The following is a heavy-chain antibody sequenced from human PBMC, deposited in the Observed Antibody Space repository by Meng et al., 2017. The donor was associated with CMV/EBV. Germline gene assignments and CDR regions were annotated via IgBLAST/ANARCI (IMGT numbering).Heavy chain of an antibody. CDR1: GGSISSSSYY. Sequence: SETLSLTCTVSGGSISSSSYYWGWIRQPPGKGLEWIGSIYYSGSTNYNPSLKSRVTISVDTSKNQFSLKLSSVTAADTAVYYCARVLRSGYYYYGMDVWGQGTTVTVSS. CDR2: IYYSGST. CDR3: ARVLRSGYYYYGMDV. J-gene: IGHJ6*02. V-gene: IGHV4-39*07. D-gene: IGHD3-3*01.